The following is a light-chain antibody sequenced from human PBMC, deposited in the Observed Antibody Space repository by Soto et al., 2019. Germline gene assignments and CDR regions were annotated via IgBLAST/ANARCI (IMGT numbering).Light chain of an antibody. V-gene: IGKV1D-16*01. CDR2: AAS. Sequence: DIQMTQSPSSLSASVGDRVTITCRASQGINSWLAWYQQKPEKAPKSLIYAASSLESRVPSRFSCTASGTLFTLTLCSLQPEDFPTYYRQQHYSFPLTFGGGTKVEIQ. CDR1: QGINSW. CDR3: QQHYSFPLT. J-gene: IGKJ4*01.